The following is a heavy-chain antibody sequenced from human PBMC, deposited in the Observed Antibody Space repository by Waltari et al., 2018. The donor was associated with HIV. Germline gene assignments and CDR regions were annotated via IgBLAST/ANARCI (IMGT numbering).Heavy chain of an antibody. D-gene: IGHD3-22*01. CDR1: ASSISSGYY. J-gene: IGHJ3*02. CDR3: ARDQDYYDSSGYTCYAFDM. CDR2: IYRSGTT. Sequence: QVQLQESVPGVVKPSETLSLTCTVSASSISSGYYWGWIRQSPGKGLEWIGSIYRSGTTYYNPSRKSRVTISVNMSKNQFSLKLTSMTAADTALYYCARDQDYYDSSGYTCYAFDMWGPGTMVTVSS. V-gene: IGHV4-38-2*02.